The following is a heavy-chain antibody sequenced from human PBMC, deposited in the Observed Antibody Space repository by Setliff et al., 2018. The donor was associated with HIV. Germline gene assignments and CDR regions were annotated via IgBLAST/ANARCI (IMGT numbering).Heavy chain of an antibody. CDR2: IIPISGTA. J-gene: IGHJ4*02. CDR1: GYIFTSYG. CDR3: ARGEPTILIEPAAFFDY. Sequence: ASVKVSCKASGYIFTSYGISWVRQAPGQGLEWMGGIIPISGTANYAQKFQGRVTITTDESTSTAYMELSGLRSEDTAVYYCARGEPTILIEPAAFFDYWGQGTLVTVSS. V-gene: IGHV1-69*05. D-gene: IGHD2-2*01.